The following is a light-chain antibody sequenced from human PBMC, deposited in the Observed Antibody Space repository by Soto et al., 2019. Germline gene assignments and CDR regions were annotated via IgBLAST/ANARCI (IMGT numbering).Light chain of an antibody. CDR3: QQYYSPPLT. V-gene: IGKV4-1*01. CDR1: QQVLYSSNNNNQ. Sequence: DIVMTQSPDSLAVSLGERATINCKSSQQVLYSSNNNNQLAWYQQKPGQPPKLLIYWASTRESGVTDRFSGSGSGTDFILTSSSLQSEDVAVYYCQQYYSPPLTFGGGTKVEIK. CDR2: WAS. J-gene: IGKJ4*01.